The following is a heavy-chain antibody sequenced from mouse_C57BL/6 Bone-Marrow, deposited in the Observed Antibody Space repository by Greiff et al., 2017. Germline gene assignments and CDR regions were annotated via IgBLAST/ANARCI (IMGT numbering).Heavy chain of an antibody. Sequence: DVKLVESGGGLVKPGGSLKLSCAASGFTFSDYGMHWVRQAPEKGLEWVAYISSGSSTIYYADTVKGRFTISRDNAKNTLFLQMTSLRSEDTAMYYCARDALVYFDYWGQGTTLTVSS. J-gene: IGHJ2*01. CDR3: ARDALVYFDY. CDR1: GFTFSDYG. CDR2: ISSGSSTI. V-gene: IGHV5-17*01.